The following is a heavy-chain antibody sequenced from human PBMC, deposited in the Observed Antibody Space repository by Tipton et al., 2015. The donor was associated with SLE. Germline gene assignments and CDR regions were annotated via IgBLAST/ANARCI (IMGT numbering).Heavy chain of an antibody. CDR3: ARVGLITPDAFDI. J-gene: IGHJ3*02. Sequence: TLSLTCTVSGDSIGRSNYYWGWIRQTPGKGLEWIGSIYFTGSSYSQPSLKTRVSISVDTSRNDFSLKLTSVTAADTAVYYCARVGLITPDAFDIWGEGTMVTVSS. CDR2: IYFTGSS. CDR1: GDSIGRSNYY. V-gene: IGHV4-39*02. D-gene: IGHD5-24*01.